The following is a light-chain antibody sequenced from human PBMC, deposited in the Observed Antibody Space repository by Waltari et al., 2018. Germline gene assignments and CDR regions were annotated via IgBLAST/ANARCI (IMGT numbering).Light chain of an antibody. J-gene: IGKJ1*01. CDR3: QKYDSLPAT. V-gene: IGKV3-20*01. CDR1: QSVGKY. Sequence: SCRASQSVGKYLAWYQQRPGQAPRLLIYETYRRATGTPDGFSGSGSGTDFSLTISRLEPEDFAVYYCQKYDSLPATFGQGTTVEIK. CDR2: ETY.